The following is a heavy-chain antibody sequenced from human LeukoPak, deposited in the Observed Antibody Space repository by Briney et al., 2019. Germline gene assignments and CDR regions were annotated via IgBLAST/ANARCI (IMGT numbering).Heavy chain of an antibody. CDR1: GFTFSSYG. V-gene: IGHV3-30*02. J-gene: IGHJ6*03. D-gene: IGHD3-10*01. Sequence: PGGSLRLSCAASGFTFSSYGMHWVRQAPGKGLEWVAFIRYDGSNKYYADSVKGRFTISRDNSKNTLYLQMNSLRAEDTAVYYCARYGSGSYLSHYYYYMDVWGKGTTVTISS. CDR2: IRYDGSNK. CDR3: ARYGSGSYLSHYYYYMDV.